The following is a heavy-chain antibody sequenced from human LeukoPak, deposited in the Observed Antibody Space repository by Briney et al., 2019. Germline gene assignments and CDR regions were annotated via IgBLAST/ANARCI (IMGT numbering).Heavy chain of an antibody. CDR1: GFTFSSYS. CDR3: ARARRSGGITLIRGVKDRGWFDA. V-gene: IGHV3-23*01. Sequence: GGSLRLSCAASGFTFSSYSMNWVRQAPGRALEWVSAISGSGGSTYYADSVKGRFTISRDNSKSNLQMNSLRAEDTAVYYCARARRSGGITLIRGVKDRGWFDAWGQGTLVTVSS. D-gene: IGHD3-10*01. CDR2: ISGSGGST. J-gene: IGHJ5*02.